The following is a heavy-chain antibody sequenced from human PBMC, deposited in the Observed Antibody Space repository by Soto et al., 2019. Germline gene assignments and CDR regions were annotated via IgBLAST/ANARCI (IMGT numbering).Heavy chain of an antibody. Sequence: PGRSRRLSCAASGFTFSSYGMHWVRQAPGKGLGWVAVISYDGSNKYYADSVKGRFTISRENSKNTMYLQMNSMRAEDTAVYYCAKDIRDSSSWTYYYYYYGMDVWGQGTPVTVSS. CDR3: AKDIRDSSSWTYYYYYYGMDV. CDR2: ISYDGSNK. D-gene: IGHD6-13*01. J-gene: IGHJ6*02. CDR1: GFTFSSYG. V-gene: IGHV3-30*18.